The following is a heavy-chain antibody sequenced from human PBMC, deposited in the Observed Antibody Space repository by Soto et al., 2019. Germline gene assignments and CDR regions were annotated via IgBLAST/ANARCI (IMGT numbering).Heavy chain of an antibody. Sequence: VASVKVSCKASGYSFTTHGISWVRGAPGHGLEWMGWISAYNGDTHYAQRFQGRLTMTTDTSTSTAYMELRSLTSDDTAVYYCARDPPFSGILRGTPLMDVWGQGTTVTVSS. J-gene: IGHJ6*02. CDR1: GYSFTTHG. CDR3: ARDPPFSGILRGTPLMDV. V-gene: IGHV1-18*04. CDR2: ISAYNGDT. D-gene: IGHD4-17*01.